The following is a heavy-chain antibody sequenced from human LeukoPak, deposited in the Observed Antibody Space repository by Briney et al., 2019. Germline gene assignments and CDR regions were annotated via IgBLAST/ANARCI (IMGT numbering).Heavy chain of an antibody. CDR3: AREKDYYDSSGRTYYYGMDV. J-gene: IGHJ6*02. Sequence: GGSLRLSCAASGFTVSSNYMSWVRQAPGKGLEWVSVIYSGGSTYYADSVKGRFTISRDNSKNTLYLQMNSLRAEDTAVYYCAREKDYYDSSGRTYYYGMDVWGQGTTVTVCS. CDR2: IYSGGST. CDR1: GFTVSSNY. D-gene: IGHD3-22*01. V-gene: IGHV3-53*01.